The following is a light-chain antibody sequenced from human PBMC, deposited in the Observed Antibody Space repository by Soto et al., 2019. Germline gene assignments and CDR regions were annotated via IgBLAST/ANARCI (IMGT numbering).Light chain of an antibody. CDR1: QSVSGSY. Sequence: EIVLTQSPASLSLSPGERATLSCRASQSVSGSYFAWYQQKPGQAPRLLIYGASSRATGIPDRFSGSGSGTDFTLTISRLEPEDFEVYYCQQYCSTPRAFVQGTKVEIK. J-gene: IGKJ1*01. CDR2: GAS. V-gene: IGKV3-20*01. CDR3: QQYCSTPRA.